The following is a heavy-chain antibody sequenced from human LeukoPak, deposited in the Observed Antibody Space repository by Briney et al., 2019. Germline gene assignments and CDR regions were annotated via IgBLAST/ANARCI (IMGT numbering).Heavy chain of an antibody. V-gene: IGHV4-59*08. D-gene: IGHD4-11*01. CDR1: GGSLSSYY. CDR2: IYYSGST. J-gene: IGHJ4*02. Sequence: SETLSLTCTVSGGSLSSYYWSWIRQPPGKGLEWIGYIYYSGSTNYNPSLKSRVTISVDTSKNQFSLKLSSVTAADTAVYYCASPTSSGFDYWGQGTLVTVSS. CDR3: ASPTSSGFDY.